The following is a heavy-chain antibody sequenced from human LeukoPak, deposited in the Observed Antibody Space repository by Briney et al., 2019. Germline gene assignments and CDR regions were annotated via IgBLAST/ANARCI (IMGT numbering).Heavy chain of an antibody. CDR3: AREAGTSYDWFDP. Sequence: PGGSLRLSCAASGFTFSSYSMNWVRQPPGNGLEWVSSISSSSSYIYYADSVKGRFTISRDNAKNSLYLQMNSLRAEDTAVYYCAREAGTSYDWFDPWGQGTLVTVSS. V-gene: IGHV3-21*01. J-gene: IGHJ5*02. D-gene: IGHD6-19*01. CDR1: GFTFSSYS. CDR2: ISSSSSYI.